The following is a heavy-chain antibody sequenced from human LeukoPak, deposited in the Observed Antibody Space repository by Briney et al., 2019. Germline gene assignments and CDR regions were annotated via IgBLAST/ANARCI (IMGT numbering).Heavy chain of an antibody. D-gene: IGHD4-17*01. J-gene: IGHJ4*02. Sequence: SQTLSLTCTVSGGSISSGSYYWSWIRQPAGKGLEWIGRIYTSGGTNYNPSLKSRVTISVDTSKNQFSLKLSSVTAADTAVYYCARVYGNYWGQGTLVTVSS. CDR2: IYTSGGT. CDR3: ARVYGNY. V-gene: IGHV4-61*02. CDR1: GGSISSGSYY.